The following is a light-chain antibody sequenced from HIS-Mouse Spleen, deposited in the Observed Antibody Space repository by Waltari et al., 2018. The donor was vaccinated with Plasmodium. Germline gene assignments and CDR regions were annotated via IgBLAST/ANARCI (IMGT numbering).Light chain of an antibody. Sequence: DIQMTQPPSSLSASVGDRVTIPCQASQDISNYLNWYQQKPGKAPKLLIYDASNLETGAPSRFSGSGSGTDFTFTISSLQPEDIATYYCQQYDNLPLTFGGGTKVEIK. J-gene: IGKJ4*01. CDR1: QDISNY. CDR3: QQYDNLPLT. V-gene: IGKV1-33*01. CDR2: DAS.